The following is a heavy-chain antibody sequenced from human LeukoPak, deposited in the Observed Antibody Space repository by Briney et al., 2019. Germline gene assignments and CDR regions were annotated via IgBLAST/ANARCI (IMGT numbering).Heavy chain of an antibody. Sequence: GGSLRLSCAASTITFSNYWMSWVRQAPGKGLEWVANIKQDGSDKYYVDSVKGRFTISRDNAKNTVYLQMNSLRAEDTAAYYCVRDKDGYNFWGQGTLVSVSS. V-gene: IGHV3-7*01. CDR2: IKQDGSDK. D-gene: IGHD5-24*01. CDR3: VRDKDGYNF. J-gene: IGHJ4*02. CDR1: TITFSNYW.